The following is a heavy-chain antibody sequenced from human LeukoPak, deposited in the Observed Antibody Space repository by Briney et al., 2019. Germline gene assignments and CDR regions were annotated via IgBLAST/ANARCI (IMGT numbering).Heavy chain of an antibody. CDR3: AREGARWEPSFSAFDI. V-gene: IGHV3-11*01. J-gene: IGHJ3*02. CDR1: GFTFSDHY. D-gene: IGHD1-26*01. CDR2: ISNNGITI. Sequence: GGSLRLSCAASGFTFSDHYMTWVRQAPGKGLEWLSYISNNGITIYYADSVKGRFTVSRDNAKNSLYLQVNSLRAEDTAVYYCAREGARWEPSFSAFDIWGQGTMVTVSS.